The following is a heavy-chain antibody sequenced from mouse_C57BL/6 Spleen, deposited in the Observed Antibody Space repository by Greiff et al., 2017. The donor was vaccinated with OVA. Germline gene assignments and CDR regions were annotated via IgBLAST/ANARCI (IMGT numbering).Heavy chain of an antibody. J-gene: IGHJ4*01. CDR3: ARAATVVPYAMDY. CDR1: GYTFTGYW. Sequence: VQLQQSGAELMKPGASVKLSCKATGYTFTGYWIEWVKQRPGHGLEWIGEILPGSGSTNYNEKLKGKATFTADTSSNTAYMQHSSLTTEDSAIYYCARAATVVPYAMDYWGQGTSVTVSS. CDR2: ILPGSGST. D-gene: IGHD1-1*01. V-gene: IGHV1-9*01.